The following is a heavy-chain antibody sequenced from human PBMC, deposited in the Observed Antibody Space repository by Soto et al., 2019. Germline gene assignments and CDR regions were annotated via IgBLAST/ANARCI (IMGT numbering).Heavy chain of an antibody. CDR1: GYTFTNYG. D-gene: IGHD3-10*01. CDR3: AREYDGSGAPDHYGMDV. CDR2: ISTYTGNT. Sequence: ASVKVSCKASGYTFTNYGISWVRQAPGQGREWLGWISTYTGNTDYAQKLHGRRTRTTDTSTTTAYMELRSLRSDDTAVYYCAREYDGSGAPDHYGMDVWGQGTTVTAP. V-gene: IGHV1-18*01. J-gene: IGHJ6*02.